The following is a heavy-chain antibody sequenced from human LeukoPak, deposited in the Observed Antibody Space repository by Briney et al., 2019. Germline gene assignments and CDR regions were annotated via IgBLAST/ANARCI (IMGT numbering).Heavy chain of an antibody. CDR3: ARGGSSSAFY. V-gene: IGHV3-23*01. J-gene: IGHJ4*02. Sequence: GGSLRLSCAASGITFSSYAMSWVRQAPGKGLEWVSSISGAGGTTLYADSVKGRFTISRDNSKNAVYLQMNTLRAEDTAIYYCARGGSSSAFYWGQGTLVTASS. CDR2: ISGAGGTT. D-gene: IGHD2-2*01. CDR1: GITFSSYA.